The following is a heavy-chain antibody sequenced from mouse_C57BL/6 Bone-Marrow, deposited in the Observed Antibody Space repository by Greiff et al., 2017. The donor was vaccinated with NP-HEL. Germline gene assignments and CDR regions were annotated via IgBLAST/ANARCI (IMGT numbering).Heavy chain of an antibody. CDR2: IRNKANGYTT. CDR1: GFTFTDYY. J-gene: IGHJ3*01. CDR3: ARSPPLYGSSDWFAY. Sequence: EVQVVESGGGLVQPGGSLSLSCAASGFTFTDYYMSWVRQPPGKALEWLGFIRNKANGYTTEYSASVKGRFTISRDNSQSILYLQMNALRAEDSATYYCARSPPLYGSSDWFAYWGQGTLGTVSA. D-gene: IGHD1-1*01. V-gene: IGHV7-3*01.